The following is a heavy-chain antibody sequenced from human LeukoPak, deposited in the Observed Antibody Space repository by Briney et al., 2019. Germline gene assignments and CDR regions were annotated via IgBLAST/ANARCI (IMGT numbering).Heavy chain of an antibody. CDR3: AREFWNYGSGSLQAFDI. CDR1: GGSISSGSYY. D-gene: IGHD3-10*01. V-gene: IGHV4-61*02. J-gene: IGHJ3*02. CDR2: IYKSGST. Sequence: SETLSLTCTVSGGSISSGSYYWSWIRQPAGKGLEWIGRIYKSGSTKDNPSLKSRVTISVDTSKNQFSLKLSSVTAADTAVYYCAREFWNYGSGSLQAFDIWGQGTMVTVSS.